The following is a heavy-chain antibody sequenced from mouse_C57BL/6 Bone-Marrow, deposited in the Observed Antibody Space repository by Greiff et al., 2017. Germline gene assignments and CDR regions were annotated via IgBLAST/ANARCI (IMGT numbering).Heavy chain of an antibody. J-gene: IGHJ2*01. V-gene: IGHV3-8*01. CDR3: ARGYYGSSLYYCDY. CDR2: ISYSGST. D-gene: IGHD1-1*01. Sequence: EVKLQESGPGLAKPSQTLSLTCSVTGYYITSDYWNWIRTFPGNKLEYMGYISYSGSTYYNPSIKSLISITRDTSRNQYYLQLNSVTTEDTATYYGARGYYGSSLYYCDYWGQGTTLTVAS. CDR1: GYYITSDY.